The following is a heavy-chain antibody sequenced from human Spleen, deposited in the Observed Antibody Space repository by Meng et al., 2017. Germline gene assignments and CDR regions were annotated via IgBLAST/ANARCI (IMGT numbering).Heavy chain of an antibody. CDR3: ARGPTTMAHDFDY. Sequence: QVHFSAGGPGLLKPSGTLSLTCVVSGGSFSDYYWSWIRQPPGKGLEWIGEINHSGSTNYNPSLESRATISVDTSQNNLSLKLSSVTAADSAVYYCARGPTTMAHDFDYWGQGTLVTVSS. CDR1: GGSFSDYY. D-gene: IGHD4-11*01. V-gene: IGHV4-34*01. CDR2: INHSGST. J-gene: IGHJ4*02.